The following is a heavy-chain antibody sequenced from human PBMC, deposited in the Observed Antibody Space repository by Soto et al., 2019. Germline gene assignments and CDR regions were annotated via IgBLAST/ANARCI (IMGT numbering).Heavy chain of an antibody. CDR2: INHSVST. D-gene: IGHD1-26*01. J-gene: IGHJ5*02. CDR1: GGSFSGYY. Sequence: SETLSLTCAVYGGSFSGYYWSWIRQPPGKGLEWIGEINHSVSTNYNPSLKSRVTISVDTSKNQFSLKLSSVTAADTAVYYCAREGGSGSYPAYWFDPWGQGTLVTVSS. CDR3: AREGGSGSYPAYWFDP. V-gene: IGHV4-34*01.